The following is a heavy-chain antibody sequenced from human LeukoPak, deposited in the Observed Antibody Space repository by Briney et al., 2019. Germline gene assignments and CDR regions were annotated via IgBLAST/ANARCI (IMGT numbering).Heavy chain of an antibody. CDR2: ISYDGSNK. J-gene: IGHJ4*02. Sequence: GSLRLSCAASGFTFSSYGMHWVRQAPGKGLEWVAVISYDGSNKYYADSVKGRFTISRDNSKNTLCLQMNSLRAEGTAVYYCAINPDPYYDILTPFDYWGQGTLVTVSS. CDR3: AINPDPYYDILTPFDY. CDR1: GFTFSSYG. D-gene: IGHD3-9*01. V-gene: IGHV3-30*03.